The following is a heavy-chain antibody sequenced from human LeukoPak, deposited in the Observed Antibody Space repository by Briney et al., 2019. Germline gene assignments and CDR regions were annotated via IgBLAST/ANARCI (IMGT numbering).Heavy chain of an antibody. CDR1: GFTFSSYW. CDR2: INQDGSEE. Sequence: GESLRLSCVGSGFTFSSYWTTWVRQAPGKGLEWVANINQDGSEENYVDSVRGRSTISRDNARNSLFLQMNSLRAEDTAVYYCARGQTPCPRTCLDYWGQGTLVTVSS. J-gene: IGHJ4*02. D-gene: IGHD1-14*01. V-gene: IGHV3-7*04. CDR3: ARGQTPCPRTCLDY.